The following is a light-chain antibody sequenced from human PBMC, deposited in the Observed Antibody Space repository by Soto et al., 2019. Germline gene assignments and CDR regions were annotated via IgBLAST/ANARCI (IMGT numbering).Light chain of an antibody. V-gene: IGKV3-20*01. CDR1: QSVSTNY. CDR3: QHYSSSPPEFT. J-gene: IGKJ3*01. Sequence: EIVLTQSPATLSLSPGERATLSCRASQSVSTNYLAWYQQRPGQAPRLLIFGASYRATGIPDRFSGSGSGTDFTLPISSLEPEDFAVYYCQHYSSSPPEFTFGPGTKVDSK. CDR2: GAS.